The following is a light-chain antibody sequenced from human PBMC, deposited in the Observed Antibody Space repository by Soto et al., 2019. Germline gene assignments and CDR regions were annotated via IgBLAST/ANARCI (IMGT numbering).Light chain of an antibody. CDR1: QSVSSRY. V-gene: IGKV3-15*01. J-gene: IGKJ1*01. Sequence: ELVLTQSPGTLSLSPGDRATLSCRASQSVSSRYLAWYQQKPGQAPRIFIYGASTRATGIPDRLSGSGSGTEFTLTISSLQSEDFAVYYCQKYNNWRQTCGQGTKVDIK. CDR3: QKYNNWRQT. CDR2: GAS.